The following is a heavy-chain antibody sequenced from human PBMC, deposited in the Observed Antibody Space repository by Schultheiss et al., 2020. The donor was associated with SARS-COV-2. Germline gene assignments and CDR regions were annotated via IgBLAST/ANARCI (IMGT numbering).Heavy chain of an antibody. J-gene: IGHJ6*02. D-gene: IGHD2-2*02. V-gene: IGHV3-21*01. CDR3: AIRWDCSSTSCYNHYYYGMDV. CDR2: ISSSSYI. CDR1: GFTFSSYS. Sequence: SCAASGFTFSSYSMNWVRQAPGKGLEWVSSISSSSYIYYADSVKGRFTISRDNAKNSLYLQMNSLRAEDTAVYYCAIRWDCSSTSCYNHYYYGMDVWGQGTTVTVSS.